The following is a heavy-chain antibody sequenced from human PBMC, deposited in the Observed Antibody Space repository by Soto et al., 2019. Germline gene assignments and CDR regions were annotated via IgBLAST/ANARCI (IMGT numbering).Heavy chain of an antibody. V-gene: IGHV3-30*18. D-gene: IGHD4-17*01. CDR1: GFSFSNYA. Sequence: QVQLVESGGGVVQPGWSLRISCAASGFSFSNYAMHWVRQAPGKGLEWMALMSYDGSKKYYADSVKGRFTISRDNSKNTLFLQMNSLRGEDTAVYYCAKDHRTTVTTRGVWYFDYWGQGTLVAVSS. CDR2: MSYDGSKK. J-gene: IGHJ4*02. CDR3: AKDHRTTVTTRGVWYFDY.